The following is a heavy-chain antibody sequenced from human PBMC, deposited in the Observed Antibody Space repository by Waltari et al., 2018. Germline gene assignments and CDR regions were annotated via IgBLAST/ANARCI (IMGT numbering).Heavy chain of an antibody. D-gene: IGHD6-19*01. Sequence: QVQLQESGPGLVKPSETLSLTCAVSGYSISSGYYWGWIRQPPGKGLEWIGSIYHSGSTYYNPSLKSRVTISVDTSKNQFSLKLSSVTAADTAVYYCAKAGYSSGWSPVYWGQGTLVTVSS. CDR1: GYSISSGYY. V-gene: IGHV4-38-2*01. CDR3: AKAGYSSGWSPVY. CDR2: IYHSGST. J-gene: IGHJ4*02.